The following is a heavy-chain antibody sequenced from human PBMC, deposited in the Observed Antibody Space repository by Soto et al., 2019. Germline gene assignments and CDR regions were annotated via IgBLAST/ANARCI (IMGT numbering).Heavy chain of an antibody. CDR3: AREGGHKDYIWGEFLRY. Sequence: EVQLVESGGGLVQPGGSLRLSCAASGFTVSSNYMSWVRQAPGKGLEWVSVIYSGGSTYYADSVKGRFTISRDNSKNTLYLQMNSVRAEDTAVYYCAREGGHKDYIWGEFLRYWGQGTLVTVSS. J-gene: IGHJ4*02. CDR2: IYSGGST. V-gene: IGHV3-66*01. CDR1: GFTVSSNY. D-gene: IGHD3-16*01.